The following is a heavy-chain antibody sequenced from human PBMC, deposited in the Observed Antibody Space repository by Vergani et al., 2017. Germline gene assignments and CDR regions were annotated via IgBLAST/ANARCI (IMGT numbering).Heavy chain of an antibody. CDR2: IYTSGST. Sequence: QVQLQESGPGLVKPSQTLSLTCTVSGGSISSGSYYWSWIRQPAGKGLEWIGRIYTSGSTNYNPSLKSRVTMSVDTSKNQFSLKLSSVTAADTAVYYCARDTVTTQDWFDPWGQGTLVTVSS. CDR1: GGSISSGSYY. J-gene: IGHJ5*02. CDR3: ARDTVTTQDWFDP. V-gene: IGHV4-61*02. D-gene: IGHD4-17*01.